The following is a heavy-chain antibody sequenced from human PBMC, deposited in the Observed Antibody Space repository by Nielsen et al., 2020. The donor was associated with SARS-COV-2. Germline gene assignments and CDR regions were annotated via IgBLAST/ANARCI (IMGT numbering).Heavy chain of an antibody. CDR2: ISSSSSYI. Sequence: GESLKISCAASGFTFSSYSMNWVRQAPGKGLEWVSSISSSSSYIYYADSVKGRFTISRDNAKNSLYLQMNSLRAEDTAVYYCASIWSGYTDAFDIWGQGTMVTVSS. V-gene: IGHV3-21*01. CDR1: GFTFSSYS. J-gene: IGHJ3*02. D-gene: IGHD3-3*01. CDR3: ASIWSGYTDAFDI.